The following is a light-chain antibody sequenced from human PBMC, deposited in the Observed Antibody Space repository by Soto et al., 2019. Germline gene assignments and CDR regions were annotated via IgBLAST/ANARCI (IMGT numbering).Light chain of an antibody. J-gene: IGLJ2*01. V-gene: IGLV9-49*01. CDR3: GADHGSGSKRAYV. CDR2: VGTGGIVG. Sequence: QSVLTQPPSASASLGASVTLTCTLSSGYSNYKVDWYQQRPGKGPRFVMRVGTGGIVGSKGDGIPDRFSVLGSGLNRYLTIKNIQEEDESDYHCGADHGSGSKRAYVFGGGTKLTVL. CDR1: SGYSNYK.